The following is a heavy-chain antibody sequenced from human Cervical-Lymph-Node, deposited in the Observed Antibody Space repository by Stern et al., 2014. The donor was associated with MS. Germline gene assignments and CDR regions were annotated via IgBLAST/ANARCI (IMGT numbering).Heavy chain of an antibody. CDR2: IIPILGTP. J-gene: IGHJ6*02. CDR1: GGTFNVYA. Sequence: QVQLVESGAEVKKPGSSVKISCKASGGTFNVYAINWLRQAPGQGLEWMGGIIPILGTPTYEQRFQGRVTITADESTRETSMQVSSLRSNDTAVYYCARDGRHTYTYALDVWGQGTTVTVSS. CDR3: ARDGRHTYTYALDV. V-gene: IGHV1-69*01. D-gene: IGHD2-2*02.